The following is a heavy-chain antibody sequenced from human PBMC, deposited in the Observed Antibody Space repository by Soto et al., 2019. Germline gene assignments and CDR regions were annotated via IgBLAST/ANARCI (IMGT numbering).Heavy chain of an antibody. CDR3: ARHVRPDIVVAPAAIRVGWFGP. CDR1: GGSSSSSSYY. D-gene: IGHD2-2*02. CDR2: IYYSGST. Sequence: SEAVSRTCTVSGGSSSSSSYYWGWIRQPPGKGLEWIGSIYYSGSTYYNPSLKSRVTISVDTSKNQFSLKLSSVTAADTAVYYCARHVRPDIVVAPAAIRVGWFGPWGQGTLVTVSS. J-gene: IGHJ5*02. V-gene: IGHV4-39*01.